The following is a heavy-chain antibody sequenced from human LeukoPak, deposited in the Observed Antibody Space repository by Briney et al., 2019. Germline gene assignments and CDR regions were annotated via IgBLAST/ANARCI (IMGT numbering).Heavy chain of an antibody. J-gene: IGHJ4*02. V-gene: IGHV4-39*07. Sequence: SETLSLTCTVSGGSISSSSYYWGWIRQPPGKGLEWIGSIYYSGSTYYNPSLKSRVTISADTSKNHFSLTLSSVTAADTAVYYCARARSAAGNFDYWGQGTLVTVSS. CDR3: ARARSAAGNFDY. D-gene: IGHD6-13*01. CDR1: GGSISSSSYY. CDR2: IYYSGST.